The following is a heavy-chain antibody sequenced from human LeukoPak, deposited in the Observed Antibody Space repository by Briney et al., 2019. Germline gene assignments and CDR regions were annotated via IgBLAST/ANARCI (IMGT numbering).Heavy chain of an antibody. CDR3: ARGRGYYYYMDV. CDR1: GGSISSYY. CDR2: IYYSGST. V-gene: IGHV4-59*12. J-gene: IGHJ6*03. D-gene: IGHD3-10*01. Sequence: SETLSLTCTVSGGSISSYYWSWIRQPPGKGLEWIGYIYYSGSTNYNPSLKSRVTISVDRSKNQFSLKLSSVTAADTAVYYCARGRGYYYYMDVWGKGTTVTVSS.